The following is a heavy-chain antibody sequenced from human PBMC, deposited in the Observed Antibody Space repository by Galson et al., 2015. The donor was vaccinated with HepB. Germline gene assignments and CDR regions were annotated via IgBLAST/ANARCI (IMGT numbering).Heavy chain of an antibody. V-gene: IGHV4-34*01. Sequence: SETLSLTCAVYGGSFNGYYWTWIRQPPGKGLEWIGEISHSGSTNYNPSLKSRVTISVDTSKNQFSLRLTSVTAPDTAIYYCARPLHCSATSCSGPMDVWGKGTTVAVSS. CDR1: GGSFNGYY. CDR3: ARPLHCSATSCSGPMDV. CDR2: ISHSGST. D-gene: IGHD2-2*01. J-gene: IGHJ6*03.